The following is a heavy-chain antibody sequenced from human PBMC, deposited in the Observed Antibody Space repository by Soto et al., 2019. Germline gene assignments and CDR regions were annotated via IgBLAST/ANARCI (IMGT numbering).Heavy chain of an antibody. CDR3: ARDPHEFWSSYFFDP. D-gene: IGHD3-3*01. Sequence: ASVKVSCKASGYPFDTYGINWVRQAPGQRPEWMGWISAYNGQTDYAQNFQGRVTMATDTSTNTAYMELRNLRSDDTAVYYCARDPHEFWSSYFFDPWGPGTLVTVS. CDR2: ISAYNGQT. J-gene: IGHJ5*02. V-gene: IGHV1-18*01. CDR1: GYPFDTYG.